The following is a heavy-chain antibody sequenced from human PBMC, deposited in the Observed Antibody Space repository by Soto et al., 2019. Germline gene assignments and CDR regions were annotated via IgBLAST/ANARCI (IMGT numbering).Heavy chain of an antibody. J-gene: IGHJ3*02. Sequence: PXDSLTISRKGSGYSFTSYWIGWVRQMPGKGLEWMGIIYPGDSDTRYSPSFQGQVTISADKSISTAYLQWSSLKASDTAMYYCARLICSSTSCYDVGAFDIWGQGTMVTVSS. V-gene: IGHV5-51*01. CDR1: GYSFTSYW. CDR2: IYPGDSDT. D-gene: IGHD2-2*01. CDR3: ARLICSSTSCYDVGAFDI.